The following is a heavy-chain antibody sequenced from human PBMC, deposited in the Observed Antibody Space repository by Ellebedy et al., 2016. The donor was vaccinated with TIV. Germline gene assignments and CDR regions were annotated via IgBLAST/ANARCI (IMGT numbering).Heavy chain of an antibody. Sequence: GEPLKISCAASGFTVSNNYISWVRQAPGKGLEWVSVIYSGGSTYYADSVKGRFTISRDNSKNTVYLQMNSLRAEDTAVYYCARGVLSGYWGQGTLVTVSS. D-gene: IGHD2/OR15-2a*01. CDR3: ARGVLSGY. CDR2: IYSGGST. J-gene: IGHJ4*02. V-gene: IGHV3-53*01. CDR1: GFTVSNNY.